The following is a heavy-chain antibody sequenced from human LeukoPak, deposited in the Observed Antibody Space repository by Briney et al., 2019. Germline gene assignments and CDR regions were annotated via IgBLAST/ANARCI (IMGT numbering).Heavy chain of an antibody. CDR1: GFTFEDHG. D-gene: IGHD3-22*01. V-gene: IGHV3-20*04. CDR2: INWNGGRT. Sequence: GGSLRLSCTASGFTFEDHGMSWVRQGPGRGLEWVCGINWNGGRTGYVDSVKGRFTISRDNGKNSLYLQLDSLRADDTAFYYCARGHDSSAFHALDSWGHGTLVTVSS. CDR3: ARGHDSSAFHALDS. J-gene: IGHJ5*01.